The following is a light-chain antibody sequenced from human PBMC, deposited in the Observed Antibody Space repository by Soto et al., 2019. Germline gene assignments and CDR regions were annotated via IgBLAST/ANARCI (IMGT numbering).Light chain of an antibody. CDR1: SGSIASNY. V-gene: IGLV6-57*04. J-gene: IGLJ3*02. CDR2: EDN. CDR3: QSYDSNNQV. Sequence: NFMLTQPPSVSESPGKTVTISCTRSSGSIASNYVQWYQQRPGSAPTTVIYEDNQRPSGVPDRFSGSIDSSSNSASLTISGLKTEDEAVYYCQSYDSNNQVFGGGTKLTVL.